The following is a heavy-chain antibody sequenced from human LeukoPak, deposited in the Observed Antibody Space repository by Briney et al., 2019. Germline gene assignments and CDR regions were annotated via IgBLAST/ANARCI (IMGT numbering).Heavy chain of an antibody. CDR2: ISSSGSTI. V-gene: IGHV3-48*04. J-gene: IGHJ4*02. D-gene: IGHD2-15*01. Sequence: PGGSLRLSCAASGFTFTTYWMTWVRQAPGKGLEWVSYISSSGSTIYYADSVKGRFTISRDNAKNSLYLQMNSLRAEDTAVYYCARAVGGGSCFDYWGQGTLVTVSS. CDR1: GFTFTTYW. CDR3: ARAVGGGSCFDY.